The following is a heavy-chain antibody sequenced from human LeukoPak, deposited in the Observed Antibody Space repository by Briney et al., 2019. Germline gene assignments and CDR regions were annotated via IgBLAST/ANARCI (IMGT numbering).Heavy chain of an antibody. J-gene: IGHJ4*02. D-gene: IGHD1-1*01. CDR3: ARVRTGTTEGNYYFDY. V-gene: IGHV1-8*02. Sequence: GSSVKVSCKASGGTFSSYAISWVRQATGQGLEWMGWMNPNSGNTGYAQKFQGRATMTRNTSISTAYMELSSLRSEDTAVYYCARVRTGTTEGNYYFDYWGQGTLVTVSS. CDR1: GGTFSSYA. CDR2: MNPNSGNT.